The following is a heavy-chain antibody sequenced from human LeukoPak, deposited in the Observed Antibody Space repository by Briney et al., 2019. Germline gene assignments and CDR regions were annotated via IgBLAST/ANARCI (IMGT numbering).Heavy chain of an antibody. D-gene: IGHD2-15*01. CDR3: ARDREQLLTTIDY. V-gene: IGHV3-21*01. J-gene: IGHJ4*02. CDR2: ITSSGSYV. CDR1: GFTFSSYA. Sequence: GGSLRLSCAASGFTFSSYAMSWVRQAPGKGLEWVSSITSSGSYVYYADSVKGRFIISRDNAKNSLYLQMNSLRVEDTAVYYCARDREQLLTTIDYWGQGTLVTVSS.